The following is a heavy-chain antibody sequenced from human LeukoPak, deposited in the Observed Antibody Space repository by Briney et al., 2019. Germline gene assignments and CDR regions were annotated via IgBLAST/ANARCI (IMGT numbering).Heavy chain of an antibody. D-gene: IGHD6-19*01. CDR1: GGSISSYY. J-gene: IGHJ4*02. CDR2: IYYSGST. CDR3: ARGEWLANFDY. Sequence: PSETLSLTCTVSGGSISSYYWSWIRQPPGKGLEWIGYIYYSGSTNYNPSLKSRVTISVDTSKNQFSLKLSSVTAADTAVYYCARGEWLANFDYWGQGTLVTVSS. V-gene: IGHV4-59*01.